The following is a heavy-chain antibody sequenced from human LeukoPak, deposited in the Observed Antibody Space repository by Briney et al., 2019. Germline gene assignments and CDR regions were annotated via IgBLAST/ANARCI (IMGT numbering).Heavy chain of an antibody. CDR2: IYYSGST. CDR3: AREAYVDY. V-gene: IGHV4-39*07. J-gene: IGHJ4*02. CDR1: DGSITNYD. Sequence: SETLSLTCTVSDGSITNYDWSWVRQPPGKGLEWIGSIYYSGSTYYNPSLKSRVTISVDTSKNQFSLKLSSVTAADTAVYYCAREAYVDYWGQGTLVTVSS.